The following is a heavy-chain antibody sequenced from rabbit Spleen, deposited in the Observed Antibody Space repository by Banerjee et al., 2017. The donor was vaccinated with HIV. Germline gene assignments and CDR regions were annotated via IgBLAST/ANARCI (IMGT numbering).Heavy chain of an antibody. CDR1: GFSFSSSYY. J-gene: IGHJ4*01. CDR2: IYAGSSGST. V-gene: IGHV1S40*01. CDR3: ARDLVAVIGWNFNL. D-gene: IGHD4-2*01. Sequence: VESGGGLVKPGASLTLTCTASGFSFSSSYYMCWVRQAPGKGLECIACIYAGSSGSTYYASWAKGRFTISKTSSTTVTLQMTSLTAADTATYFCARDLVAVIGWNFNLWGPGTLVTVS.